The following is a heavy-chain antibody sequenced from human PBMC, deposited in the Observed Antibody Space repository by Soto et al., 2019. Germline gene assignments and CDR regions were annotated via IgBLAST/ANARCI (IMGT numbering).Heavy chain of an antibody. Sequence: GGSLRLSCAASGFTFSSYEMNWVRQAPGKGLEWVSYISSSGSTIYYADSVKGRFTISRDNAKNSLYLQMNSLRAEDTAVYYCARVETTVTTYGMDVWGQGTTVTVSS. CDR3: ARVETTVTTYGMDV. CDR1: GFTFSSYE. V-gene: IGHV3-48*03. J-gene: IGHJ6*02. D-gene: IGHD4-17*01. CDR2: ISSSGSTI.